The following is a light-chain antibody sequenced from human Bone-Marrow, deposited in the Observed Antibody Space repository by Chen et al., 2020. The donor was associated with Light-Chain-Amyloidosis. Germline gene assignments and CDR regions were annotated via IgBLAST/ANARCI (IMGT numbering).Light chain of an antibody. CDR2: DDS. J-gene: IGLJ3*02. V-gene: IGLV3-21*02. CDR1: NIGSTI. CDR3: QVWDRSSDRPV. Sequence: SYVLTQPSSVSVAPGQTATIACGGNNIGSTIVHWYQQTPGQAPLLVVYDDSDRPSGIPERLSGYNSGNTATLNISRVEAGDEADYYCQVWDRSSDRPVFGGGTKLTVL.